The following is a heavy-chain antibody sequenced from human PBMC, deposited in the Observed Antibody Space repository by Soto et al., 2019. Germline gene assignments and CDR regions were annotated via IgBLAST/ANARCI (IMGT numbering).Heavy chain of an antibody. CDR2: IYYSGST. J-gene: IGHJ4*02. CDR3: ARDGHSSSSLHFDY. D-gene: IGHD6-6*01. V-gene: IGHV4-59*12. Sequence: SETLSLTCTVSGGSISSYYWSWIRQPPGKGLEWIGYIYYSGSTNYNPSLKSRVTISVDTSKNQFSLKLSSVTAADTAVYYCARDGHSSSSLHFDYWGQGTLVTVSS. CDR1: GGSISSYY.